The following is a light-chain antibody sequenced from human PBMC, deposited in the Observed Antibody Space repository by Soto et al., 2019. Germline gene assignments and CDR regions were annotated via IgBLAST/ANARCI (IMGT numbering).Light chain of an antibody. V-gene: IGLV1-40*01. Sequence: QSVLTQPPSVSGAPGQRVTISCTGSSSNIGTTYDVHWYQQFPGTAPKLLIYANSNRPSGVPDRFSGSKSGTSASLAITGLQAEDEADYYCQSYDSSLSGVVFGGGTQLTVL. CDR2: ANS. CDR1: SSNIGTTYD. J-gene: IGLJ2*01. CDR3: QSYDSSLSGVV.